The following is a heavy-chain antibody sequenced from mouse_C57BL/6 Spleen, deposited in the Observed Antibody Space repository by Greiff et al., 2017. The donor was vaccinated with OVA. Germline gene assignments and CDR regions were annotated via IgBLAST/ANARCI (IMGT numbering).Heavy chain of an antibody. CDR2: ISGGGGNT. V-gene: IGHV5-9*01. D-gene: IGHD2-5*01. J-gene: IGHJ1*03. CDR1: GFTFSSYT. Sequence: EVNVVESGGGLVKPGGSLKLSCAASGFTFSSYTMSWVRQTPEKRLEWVATISGGGGNTYYPDSVKGRFTISRDNAKNTLYLQMSSLRSEDTALYYCARQDSNYDWYFDVWGTGTTVTVSS. CDR3: ARQDSNYDWYFDV.